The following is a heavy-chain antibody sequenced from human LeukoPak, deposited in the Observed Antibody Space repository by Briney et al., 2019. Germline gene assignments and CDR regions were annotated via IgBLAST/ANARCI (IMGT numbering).Heavy chain of an antibody. V-gene: IGHV3-13*01. Sequence: GGSLRLSCAASGFTFSNYDMHWVRQATGKGLEWVSAFHTAGDTHYSGSVKGRFATSRENAKNSFYLQMNNLRAGDTAVYYCARGSCSSRSCYKRVNGLDVWGQGTPVTVSS. D-gene: IGHD2-2*01. CDR2: FHTAGDT. CDR1: GFTFSNYD. CDR3: ARGSCSSRSCYKRVNGLDV. J-gene: IGHJ6*02.